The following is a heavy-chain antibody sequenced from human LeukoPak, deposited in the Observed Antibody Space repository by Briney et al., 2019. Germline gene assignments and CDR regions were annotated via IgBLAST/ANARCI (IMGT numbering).Heavy chain of an antibody. CDR3: ARDPFSTYGGTRYYFDY. D-gene: IGHD4-23*01. CDR2: ISSSSSYI. J-gene: IGHJ4*02. V-gene: IGHV3-21*01. CDR1: GFTFSSYS. Sequence: GGSLRLSCAASGFTFSSYSMNWVRQAPGKGLEWVSSISSSSSYIYYADSVKGRFTISRGNAKNSLYLQMNSLRAEDTAVYYCARDPFSTYGGTRYYFDYWGQGTLVTVSS.